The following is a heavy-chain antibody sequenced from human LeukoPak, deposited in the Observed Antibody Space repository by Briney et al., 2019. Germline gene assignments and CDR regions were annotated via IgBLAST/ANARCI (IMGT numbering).Heavy chain of an antibody. CDR2: IYYSGST. CDR3: ATHYGEIDWFDP. CDR1: GGSISSGGYY. J-gene: IGHJ5*02. V-gene: IGHV4-31*03. D-gene: IGHD4-17*01. Sequence: SETLSLTCTVSGGSISSGGYYWSWIRQHPGKGPEWIGYIYYSGSTYYNPSLKSRVTISVDTSKNQFSLKLSSVTAADTAVYYCATHYGEIDWFDPWGQGTLVTVSS.